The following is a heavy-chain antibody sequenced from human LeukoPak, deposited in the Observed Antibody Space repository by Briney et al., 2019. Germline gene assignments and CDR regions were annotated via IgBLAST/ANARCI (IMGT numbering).Heavy chain of an antibody. Sequence: PSETLSLTCAVYGGSFSGYYWSWIRQPPGKGLEWIGEINHSGSTNYNPSLKSRVTISVDTSKNQFSLKLSSVTAADTAVYYCARLGRVDSSSWNWNFDSWGQGTLVTVSS. J-gene: IGHJ4*02. D-gene: IGHD6-13*01. V-gene: IGHV4-34*01. CDR1: GGSFSGYY. CDR2: INHSGST. CDR3: ARLGRVDSSSWNWNFDS.